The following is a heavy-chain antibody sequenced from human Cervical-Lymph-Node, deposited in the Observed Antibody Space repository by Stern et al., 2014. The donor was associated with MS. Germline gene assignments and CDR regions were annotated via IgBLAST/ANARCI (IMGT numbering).Heavy chain of an antibody. J-gene: IGHJ4*02. D-gene: IGHD6-13*01. CDR3: ARPIAAADHAFDY. Sequence: VQLVESGSEMKMPGASVKLSCKASGYMFTRFALNWVRQAPGQGLEWINTRTGDPTYAQGFTGRFVFSLDTSVSTAYLQINSLKAEDTAVYYCARPIAAADHAFDYWGQGTLVTVSS. CDR2: NTRTGDP. V-gene: IGHV7-4-1*02. CDR1: GYMFTRFA.